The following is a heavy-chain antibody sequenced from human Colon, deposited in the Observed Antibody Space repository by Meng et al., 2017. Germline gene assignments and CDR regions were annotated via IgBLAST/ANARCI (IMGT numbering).Heavy chain of an antibody. D-gene: IGHD3-10*01. V-gene: IGHV4-30-4*08. CDR2: IRSTGAT. J-gene: IGHJ4*02. CDR1: GGSISSGTHY. CDR3: ARGELLWDY. Sequence: QLQLQESGPGLVKPSETLSLTCSVSGGSISSGTHYWGWVRQPPGKGLEWIGFIRSTGATFYNPSLKSRVMMSVDTSRNQFSLKLNSMTAADTAVYYCARGELLWDYWGQGTLVTVSS.